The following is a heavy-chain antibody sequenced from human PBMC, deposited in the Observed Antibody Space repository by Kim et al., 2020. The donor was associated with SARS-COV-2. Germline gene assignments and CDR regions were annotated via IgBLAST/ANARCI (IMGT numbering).Heavy chain of an antibody. CDR1: GFTFGSYA. V-gene: IGHV3-23*01. Sequence: GGSLRLSCAASGFTFGSYAMSWVRQAPGKGLEWVSSISGSSGYTNYADSVKGRFTISRDNSKNTLYLQMYSLRAEDTAVYYCAKDGGRSGSPFRLPYYF. D-gene: IGHD1-26*01. CDR3: AKDGGRSGSPFRLPYYF. J-gene: IGHJ4*01. CDR2: ISGSSGYT.